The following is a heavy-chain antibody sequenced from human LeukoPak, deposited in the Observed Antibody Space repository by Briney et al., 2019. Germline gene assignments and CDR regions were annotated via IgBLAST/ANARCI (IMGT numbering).Heavy chain of an antibody. Sequence: SVKVSCKASGGTFSSYAISWVRQAPGQGFEWMGGIIPIFGTANYAQKFQGRVTITTDESTSTAYMELSSLRSEDTAVYYCARSPRWLQSVFDYWGQGTLVTVSS. V-gene: IGHV1-69*05. D-gene: IGHD5-24*01. CDR2: IIPIFGTA. CDR3: ARSPRWLQSVFDY. J-gene: IGHJ4*02. CDR1: GGTFSSYA.